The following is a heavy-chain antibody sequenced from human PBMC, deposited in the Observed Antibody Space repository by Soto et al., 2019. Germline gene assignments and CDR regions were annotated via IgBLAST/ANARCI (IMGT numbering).Heavy chain of an antibody. D-gene: IGHD2-21*02. J-gene: IGHJ5*02. V-gene: IGHV1-18*01. CDR2: ISAYNGNT. CDR1: GYTFTSYG. CDR3: ARELRYCGGDCYSHGWVNWFAP. Sequence: GASVKVSCKASGYTFTSYGISWVRQAPGQGLEWMGWISAYNGNTNYAQKLQGRVTMTTDTSTSTAYMELRSLRSDDTAVYYCARELRYCGGDCYSHGWVNWFAPWGQGTLVTVSS.